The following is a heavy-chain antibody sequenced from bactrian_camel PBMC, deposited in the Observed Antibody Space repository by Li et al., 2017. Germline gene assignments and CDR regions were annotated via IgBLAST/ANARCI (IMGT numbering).Heavy chain of an antibody. CDR3: RGGGGSTISGGGCALWDTD. Sequence: HVQLVESGGGSVQAGGSLRLSCVGSIYTYNNYCMAWFRQVPGKEREVVAGIDSFGRTTYADSVKGRFTISKESAKSPLYLQMNTLKPEDTAMYYYRGGGGSTISGGGCALWDTDWGQGTQVTVS. V-gene: IGHV3S53*01. CDR1: IYTYNNYC. CDR2: IDSFGRT. D-gene: IGHD7*01. J-gene: IGHJ4*01.